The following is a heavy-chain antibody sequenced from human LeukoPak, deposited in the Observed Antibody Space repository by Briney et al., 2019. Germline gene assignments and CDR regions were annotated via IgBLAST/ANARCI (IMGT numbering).Heavy chain of an antibody. D-gene: IGHD3-22*01. Sequence: ASVKVSCKVSGYTLTELSMHWVRQAPGKGLEWMGGFDPEDGETIYAQKFQGRDTMTEDTSTDTAYMELESLRSEDTAVYYCATGGDSSGYDYGRNAFDIWGQGTMVTVSS. J-gene: IGHJ3*02. CDR1: GYTLTELS. V-gene: IGHV1-24*01. CDR2: FDPEDGET. CDR3: ATGGDSSGYDYGRNAFDI.